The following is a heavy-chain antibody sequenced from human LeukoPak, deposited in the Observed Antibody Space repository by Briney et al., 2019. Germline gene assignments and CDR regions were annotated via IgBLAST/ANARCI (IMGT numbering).Heavy chain of an antibody. CDR2: ISSNGGST. CDR1: GFTFSSYA. D-gene: IGHD6-19*01. CDR3: VKGLEIAVAGGYD. V-gene: IGHV3-64D*06. J-gene: IGHJ4*02. Sequence: GGSLRLSCSASGFTFSSYAMHWVRQAPGKGLEYVSAISSNGGSTYYADSVKGRFTISRDNSKNTLYLQMSSLRAEDTAVYYCVKGLEIAVAGGYDWGQGTLVTVSS.